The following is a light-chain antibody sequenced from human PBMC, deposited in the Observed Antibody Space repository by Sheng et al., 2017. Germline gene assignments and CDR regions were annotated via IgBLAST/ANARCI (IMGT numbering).Light chain of an antibody. V-gene: IGLV2-11*01. CDR1: SSDVGGYNY. J-gene: IGLJ1*01. CDR3: CSYAGSYTYV. CDR2: DVS. Sequence: QSALPQPRSVSGSPGQSVTISCTGTSSDVGGYNYVAWYQQHPGKAPKLHVFIDVSKRPSRGPVDRFSGVQVWQHGLPRASLGVQAEDEADYYCCSYAGSYTYVFGTGTMV.